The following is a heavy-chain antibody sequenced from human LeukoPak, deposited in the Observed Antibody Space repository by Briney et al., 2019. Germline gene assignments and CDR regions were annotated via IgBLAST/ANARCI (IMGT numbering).Heavy chain of an antibody. D-gene: IGHD1-26*01. Sequence: SETLSLTCTVSGGSITSYYWSWIRQPPGKGLEWIGYISYSGSTNYNPSLKSRVTISLDTSKNQFSLKLNSVTAADTAVYYCARDGGSYRDFEYWGQGTLVTVSS. CDR2: ISYSGST. CDR3: ARDGGSYRDFEY. V-gene: IGHV4-59*12. CDR1: GGSITSYY. J-gene: IGHJ4*02.